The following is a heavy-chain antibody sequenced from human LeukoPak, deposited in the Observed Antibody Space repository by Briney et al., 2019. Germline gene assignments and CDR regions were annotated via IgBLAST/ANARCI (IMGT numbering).Heavy chain of an antibody. D-gene: IGHD2-15*01. Sequence: SVKVSCKASGGTFSSYAISWVRQAPGQGLEWMGRIIPILGIANYAQKFQGRVTITADESTSTAYMELSSLRSEDTAVYYCARDFPGGSCPHYWGQGTLVTVSS. J-gene: IGHJ4*02. V-gene: IGHV1-69*04. CDR2: IIPILGIA. CDR3: ARDFPGGSCPHY. CDR1: GGTFSSYA.